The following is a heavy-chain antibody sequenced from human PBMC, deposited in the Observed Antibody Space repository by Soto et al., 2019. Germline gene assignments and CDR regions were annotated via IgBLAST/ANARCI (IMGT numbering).Heavy chain of an antibody. D-gene: IGHD6-19*01. Sequence: QVQLVQSGAEVKKPGASVKVSCKASGYTFTGYYMHWVRQAPGQGLEWMGWINPNSGGTNYAQKLQGWVTMTRDTSISTAYMELSRLRSDDTAVYYCAREGITPGIAVAGTFFDYWGQGTLVTVSS. J-gene: IGHJ4*02. CDR2: INPNSGGT. V-gene: IGHV1-2*04. CDR1: GYTFTGYY. CDR3: AREGITPGIAVAGTFFDY.